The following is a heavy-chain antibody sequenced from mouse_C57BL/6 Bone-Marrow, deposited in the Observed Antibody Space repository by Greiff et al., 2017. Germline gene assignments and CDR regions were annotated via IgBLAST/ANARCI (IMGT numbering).Heavy chain of an antibody. CDR2: IDPETGGT. Sequence: VQRVESGAELVRPGASVTLSCKASGYTFTDYEMHWVKQTPVHGLEWIGAIDPETGGTAYNQKFKGKAILTADKSSSTAYMELRSLTSEDSAVYYCTRSSYSLYWGQGTTLTVSS. CDR3: TRSSYSLY. V-gene: IGHV1-15*01. J-gene: IGHJ2*01. D-gene: IGHD2-12*01. CDR1: GYTFTDYE.